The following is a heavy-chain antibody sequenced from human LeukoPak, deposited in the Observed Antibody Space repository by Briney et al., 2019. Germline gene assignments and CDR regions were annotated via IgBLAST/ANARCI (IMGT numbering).Heavy chain of an antibody. CDR1: GFTFSSYE. V-gene: IGHV3-48*03. CDR2: ISSSGSTI. CDR3: ARGSAEVRYFDWLLPFDY. Sequence: GGSLRLSCAASGFTFSSYEMNWVRQAPGKGLEWVSYISSSGSTIYYADSVKGRFTISRDNAKNSLYLQMNSLRAEDTAVYYCARGSAEVRYFDWLLPFDYWGQGTLVTVSS. D-gene: IGHD3-9*01. J-gene: IGHJ4*02.